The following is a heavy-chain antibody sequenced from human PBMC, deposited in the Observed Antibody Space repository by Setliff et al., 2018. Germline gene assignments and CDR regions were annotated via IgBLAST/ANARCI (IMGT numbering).Heavy chain of an antibody. V-gene: IGHV4-39*02. D-gene: IGHD4-4*01. CDR3: AGRDYSGGDS. CDR1: GGSISSGNYF. CDR2: VYNTGTT. J-gene: IGHJ5*01. Sequence: NPSETLSLTCTVSGGSISSGNYFWDWIRQPPGKGLEWIGRVYNTGTTNYNPSLKSRVTISADTSNNSFSLNLFPVTAADTAVYYCAGRDYSGGDSWGHGTLVTVSS.